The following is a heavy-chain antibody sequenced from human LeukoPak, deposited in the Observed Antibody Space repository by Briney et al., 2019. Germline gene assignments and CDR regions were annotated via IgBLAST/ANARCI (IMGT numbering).Heavy chain of an antibody. D-gene: IGHD3-9*01. CDR3: AKAEGYDILTGLDY. Sequence: GGSLRLSCATSGFTFSSYAMSWVRQAPGKGLGWVSGIGASGGSTYYADSVKGRFTISRDNSKNTLYLQMNSLRAEDTAVYYCAKAEGYDILTGLDYWGQGTLVTVSS. CDR2: IGASGGST. J-gene: IGHJ4*02. CDR1: GFTFSSYA. V-gene: IGHV3-23*01.